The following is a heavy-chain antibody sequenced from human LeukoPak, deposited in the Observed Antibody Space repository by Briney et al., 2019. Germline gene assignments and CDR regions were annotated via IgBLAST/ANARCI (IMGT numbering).Heavy chain of an antibody. V-gene: IGHV3-33*08. Sequence: GGSLRLSCAASGFTFSSSAMHWVRQAPGKGLEWVAVIWYDGGNKNYADSVKGRFTISRDNSKNTLYLQMNSLRAEDTAVYYCARAEHYSDRNGYYYFDYWGQGALVTVSA. CDR2: IWYDGGNK. CDR3: ARAEHYSDRNGYYYFDY. CDR1: GFTFSSSA. D-gene: IGHD3-22*01. J-gene: IGHJ4*02.